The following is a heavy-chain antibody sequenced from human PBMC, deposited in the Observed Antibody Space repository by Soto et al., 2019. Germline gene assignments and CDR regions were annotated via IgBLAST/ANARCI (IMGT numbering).Heavy chain of an antibody. V-gene: IGHV1-3*01. Sequence: ASVKVSCKASGYTFSSYAMNWVRQAPGQRPEWMGWINAGNGNTKYSQKFQGRVTITRDTSASTAYMELSSLRSEDTAVYYCARGVSTVTPNWFDPWGQGSLVTVSS. D-gene: IGHD4-17*01. CDR3: ARGVSTVTPNWFDP. CDR1: GYTFSSYA. CDR2: INAGNGNT. J-gene: IGHJ5*02.